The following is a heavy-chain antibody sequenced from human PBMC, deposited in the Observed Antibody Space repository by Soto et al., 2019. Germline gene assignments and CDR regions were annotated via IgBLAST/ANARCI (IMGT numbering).Heavy chain of an antibody. J-gene: IGHJ4*01. V-gene: IGHV1-3*01. D-gene: IGHD2-8*01. CDR1: GYTLPNYS. CDR2: INPGSGYT. Sequence: QVQFVQSGAEVKKPGASVRLSCKPSGYTLPNYSIQWVRQAAGQGLQWLGRINPGSGYTEYAQRFQGRVTLSRDNSASTVYMDLTSLTSEDTAVYFCTRDLNGGTLFDYWGHGTLVTVSS. CDR3: TRDLNGGTLFDY.